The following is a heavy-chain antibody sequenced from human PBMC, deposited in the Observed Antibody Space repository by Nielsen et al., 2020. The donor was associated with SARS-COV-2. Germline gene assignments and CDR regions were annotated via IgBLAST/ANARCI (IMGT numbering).Heavy chain of an antibody. V-gene: IGHV2-70*11. Sequence: SGPTLVKPTQTLTLTCTFSGFSLSTSGMCVSWIRQPPANALEWLARLDWDGDNYSSTALKTRLTISKDTSKNPVVLTMTNMDPVDTATYYCARMPLDIVVVPAATYYYYYGMDVWGQGTTVTVSS. CDR3: ARMPLDIVVVPAATYYYYYGMDV. CDR2: LDWDGDN. J-gene: IGHJ6*02. CDR1: GFSLSTSGMC. D-gene: IGHD2-2*01.